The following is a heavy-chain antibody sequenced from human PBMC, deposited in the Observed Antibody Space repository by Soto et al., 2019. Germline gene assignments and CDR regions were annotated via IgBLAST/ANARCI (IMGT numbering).Heavy chain of an antibody. V-gene: IGHV1-69*13. Sequence: ASVKVSCKASGGTFSSYAISWVRQAPGQGLEWMGGIIPIFGTANYAQKFQGRVTITADESTSTAYMELSSLRSEDTAVYYCARDRRYYDSSGYTSFEYWGQGTLVTVSS. D-gene: IGHD3-22*01. CDR1: GGTFSSYA. CDR2: IIPIFGTA. CDR3: ARDRRYYDSSGYTSFEY. J-gene: IGHJ4*02.